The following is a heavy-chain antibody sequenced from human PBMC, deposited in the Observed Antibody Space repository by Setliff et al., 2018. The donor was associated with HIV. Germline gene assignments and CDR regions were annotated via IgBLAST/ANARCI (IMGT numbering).Heavy chain of an antibody. J-gene: IGHJ4*01. CDR1: GGSISSSSYY. CDR3: ARGAELLWFGELHNIPYFDY. D-gene: IGHD3-10*01. CDR2: IYYSGST. V-gene: IGHV4-61*05. Sequence: PSETLSLTCTVSGGSISSSSYYWGWIRQPPGKGLEWIGYIYYSGSTNYNPSLKSRVTISVDTSKNQFSLKLSSVTAADTAVYYCARGAELLWFGELHNIPYFDYWGHGTLVTVSS.